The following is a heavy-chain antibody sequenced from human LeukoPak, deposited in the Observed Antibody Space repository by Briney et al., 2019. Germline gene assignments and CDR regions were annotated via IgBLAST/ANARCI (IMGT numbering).Heavy chain of an antibody. CDR2: INDSGST. Sequence: SETLSLTCAVYGGSLSGYYWSWIRQSPGKGLEWIGEINDSGSTNYNPSLKSRVTISVDTSKNQFSLKLSSVTAADTAVYYCARESCSGGSCYSGEPDYWGQGTLVTVSS. J-gene: IGHJ4*02. D-gene: IGHD2-15*01. CDR3: ARESCSGGSCYSGEPDY. CDR1: GGSLSGYY. V-gene: IGHV4-34*01.